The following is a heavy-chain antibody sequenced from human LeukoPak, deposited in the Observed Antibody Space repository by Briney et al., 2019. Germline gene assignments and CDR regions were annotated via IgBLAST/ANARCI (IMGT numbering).Heavy chain of an antibody. CDR1: RFTFANYW. CDR3: ARDSEHYDSGAYYDALDI. V-gene: IGHV3-7*01. Sequence: GGSLRLSCAASRFTFANYWMNWVRQAPGKGLEWVANIKQDGSVKYYLDSVKGRFTISRDNAKNSLYLQMNSLRADDTAVYYCARDSEHYDSGAYYDALDIWGQGTMVTVSS. CDR2: IKQDGSVK. J-gene: IGHJ3*02. D-gene: IGHD3-22*01.